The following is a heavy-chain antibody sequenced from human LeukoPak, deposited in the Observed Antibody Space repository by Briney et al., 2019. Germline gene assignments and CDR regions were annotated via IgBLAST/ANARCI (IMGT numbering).Heavy chain of an antibody. CDR3: ARRSVLVGAATQAFDI. CDR1: GYRFTSYW. D-gene: IGHD2-15*01. V-gene: IGHV5-51*01. J-gene: IGHJ3*02. CDR2: IYPGDSDT. Sequence: GESLKISCKGSGYRFTSYWIGWVRQMPGKGLEWMGIIYPGDSDTRYSLSFQGQVTISADKSISTAYLQWSSLKASDTAMFYCARRSVLVGAATQAFDIWGQGTMVTVSS.